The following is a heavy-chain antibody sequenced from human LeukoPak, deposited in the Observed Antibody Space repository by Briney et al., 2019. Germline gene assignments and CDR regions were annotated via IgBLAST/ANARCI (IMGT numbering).Heavy chain of an antibody. CDR1: VGSLSSYY. CDR2: VYDSGST. D-gene: IGHD2-15*01. CDR3: ARHQRWSSLDP. Sequence: SDTLSLTCTVSVGSLSSYYWSWIRQPPGRGLEWIGNVYDSGSTNYNPSLKSRVTISVDTSKNQFSLMLTSVTAADTAVYYCARHQRWSSLDPWGQGILVTVSS. V-gene: IGHV4-59*08. J-gene: IGHJ5*01.